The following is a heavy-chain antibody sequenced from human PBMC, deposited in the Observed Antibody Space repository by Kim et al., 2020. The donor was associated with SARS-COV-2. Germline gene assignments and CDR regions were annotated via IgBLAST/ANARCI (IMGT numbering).Heavy chain of an antibody. J-gene: IGHJ4*02. CDR3: ARILSIAARRNYFDY. CDR2: ISAYNGNT. CDR1: GYTFTSYG. D-gene: IGHD6-6*01. Sequence: ASVKVSCKASGYTFTSYGISWVRQAPGQGLEWMGWISAYNGNTNYAQKLQGRVTMTTDTSTSTAYMELRSLRSDDTAVYYCARILSIAARRNYFDYWGQGTLVTVSS. V-gene: IGHV1-18*01.